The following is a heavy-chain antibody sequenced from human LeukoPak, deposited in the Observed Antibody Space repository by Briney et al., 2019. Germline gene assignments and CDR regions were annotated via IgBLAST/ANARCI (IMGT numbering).Heavy chain of an antibody. CDR3: ARGNDYGGKVIDY. CDR1: GGSISSGSYY. J-gene: IGHJ4*02. V-gene: IGHV4-61*02. CDR2: IYTSGST. Sequence: PSQTLSLTCTVSGGSISSGSYYWSWIRQPAGTGLEWIGRIYTSGSTNYNPSLKSRVTISVDTSKNQFSLKLSSVTAADTAVYYCARGNDYGGKVIDYWGQGTLVTVSS. D-gene: IGHD4-23*01.